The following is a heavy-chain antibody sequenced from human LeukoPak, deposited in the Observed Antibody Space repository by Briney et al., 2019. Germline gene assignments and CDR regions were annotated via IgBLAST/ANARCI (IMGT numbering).Heavy chain of an antibody. J-gene: IGHJ5*02. Sequence: SGGSLRLSCAASGFTFSSYWMHWVRQAPGKGLVWVSRINSDGSSTSYADSVKGRFTISRDNAKNTLYLQMNSLRAKDTAVYYCARGGLVGATTGKRNWFDPWGQGTLVTVSS. CDR3: ARGGLVGATTGKRNWFDP. V-gene: IGHV3-74*01. CDR2: INSDGSST. CDR1: GFTFSSYW. D-gene: IGHD1-26*01.